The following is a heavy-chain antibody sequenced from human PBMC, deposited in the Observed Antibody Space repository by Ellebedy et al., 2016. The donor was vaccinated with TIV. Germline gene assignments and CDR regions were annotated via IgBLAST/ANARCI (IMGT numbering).Heavy chain of an antibody. Sequence: SETLSLTCTVSGGSISSYYWSWIRQPPGKGLEWIGYIYYSGSPTYNPSLRSRVTISVDTSKNQFSLKLSSVTAADTAVYYCARVGQQPVREDGMTDGLDIWGQGTMVAVSS. CDR3: ARVGQQPVREDGMTDGLDI. CDR2: IYYSGSP. D-gene: IGHD6-13*01. CDR1: GGSISSYY. J-gene: IGHJ3*02. V-gene: IGHV4-59*01.